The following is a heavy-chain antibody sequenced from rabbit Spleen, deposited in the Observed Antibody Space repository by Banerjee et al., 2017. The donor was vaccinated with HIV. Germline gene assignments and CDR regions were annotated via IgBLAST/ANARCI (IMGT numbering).Heavy chain of an antibody. CDR2: IYAGDGST. Sequence: QSLEESGGDLVKPGASLTLTCKASGFSLFSYWMCWVRQAPGKGLDLIGCIYAGDGSTDYANWVNGRFTISKTSSTTVALQMTGMTAADTATYFCARDTSSSFSSYGMDLWGQGTLVTVS. D-gene: IGHD1-1*01. CDR3: ARDTSSSFSSYGMDL. J-gene: IGHJ6*01. CDR1: GFSLFSYW. V-gene: IGHV1S40*01.